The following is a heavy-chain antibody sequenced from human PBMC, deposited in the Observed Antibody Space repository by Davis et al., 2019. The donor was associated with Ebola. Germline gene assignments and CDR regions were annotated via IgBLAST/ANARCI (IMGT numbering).Heavy chain of an antibody. D-gene: IGHD1-26*01. CDR3: AKAPHKVGATPGGMDV. CDR2: ISSDGSNK. CDR1: GFTFSTYG. V-gene: IGHV3-30*18. J-gene: IGHJ6*02. Sequence: PGGSLRLSCAASGFTFSTYGMHWVRQAPGKGLEWVAVISSDGSNKYYVDSVKGRFTISRDNSKNALYLQMNSLRAEDTAVYYCAKAPHKVGATPGGMDVWGQGTTVTVSS.